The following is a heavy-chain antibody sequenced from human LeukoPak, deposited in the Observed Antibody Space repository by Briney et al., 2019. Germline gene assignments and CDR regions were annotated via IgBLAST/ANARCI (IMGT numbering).Heavy chain of an antibody. J-gene: IGHJ3*02. CDR2: IYPGDSDT. D-gene: IGHD6-13*01. CDR3: ARPGSSSSSWYTGAAFDI. Sequence: GESLKISCKGSGYSFTSYWIGWVRQMPGKGLEWMGIIYPGDSDTRYGPSFQGQVTISADKSISTAYLQWSSLKASDTAMYYCARPGSSSSSWYTGAAFDIWGQGTMVTVSS. V-gene: IGHV5-51*01. CDR1: GYSFTSYW.